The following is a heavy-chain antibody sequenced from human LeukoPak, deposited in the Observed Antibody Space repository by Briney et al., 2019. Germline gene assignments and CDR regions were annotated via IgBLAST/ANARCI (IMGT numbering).Heavy chain of an antibody. J-gene: IGHJ4*02. V-gene: IGHV4-59*08. CDR2: IHYSGST. CDR3: ARQRLRGYYDSSGYYFDF. D-gene: IGHD3-22*01. Sequence: SDTLSLTCTVSGGSISSYYWNWIRQPPGKGLEWIANIHYSGSTNYDPSLKSRVTISVDTSNNQFSLKLSSVTAADTAVYYCARQRLRGYYDSSGYYFDFWGQGALVTVSS. CDR1: GGSISSYY.